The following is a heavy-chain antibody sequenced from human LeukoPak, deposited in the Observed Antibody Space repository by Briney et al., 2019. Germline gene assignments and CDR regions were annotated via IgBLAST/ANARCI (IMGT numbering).Heavy chain of an antibody. J-gene: IGHJ4*02. CDR1: GGSIKGYS. CDR2: ISYTGTT. V-gene: IGHV4-59*08. CDR3: ARLGGNWNSPGRDY. D-gene: IGHD3-10*01. Sequence: KASETLSLTCSDSGGSIKGYSWTWIRQPPRMRLEWVGHISYTGTTNYNPSLTTRVAISVDTSKNQFSLKLTSVTAADTGMYFCARLGGNWNSPGRDYWGQGTLVTVSS.